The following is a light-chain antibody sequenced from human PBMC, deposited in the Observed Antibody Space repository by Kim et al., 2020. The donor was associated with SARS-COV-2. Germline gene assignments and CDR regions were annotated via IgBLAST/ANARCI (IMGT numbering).Light chain of an antibody. CDR2: GDI. CDR1: RSNIGAGND. Sequence: VTISCTGSRSNIGAGNDVHWYQQLPGTAPKILIYGDINRPSGVPDRFSGSKSGTSASLAITGLQAEDEADYYCQSYDSSLSGLYVFGTGTKVTVL. V-gene: IGLV1-40*01. J-gene: IGLJ1*01. CDR3: QSYDSSLSGLYV.